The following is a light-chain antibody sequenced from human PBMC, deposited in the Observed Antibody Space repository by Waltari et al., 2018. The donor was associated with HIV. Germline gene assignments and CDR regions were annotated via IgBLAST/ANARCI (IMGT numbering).Light chain of an antibody. CDR1: RSVSTTS. J-gene: IGKJ4*01. CDR3: QQRGDWPLT. CDR2: HAA. V-gene: IGKV3D-20*02. Sequence: EIVLTQAPGTLSLPLGERASLSCRASRSVSTTSFAWNQQKPGQAPRLLIYHAASRATGVPDRLSGSGSGTDFSLTISSLEPEDFAFYYCQQRGDWPLTFGGGTKVEIK.